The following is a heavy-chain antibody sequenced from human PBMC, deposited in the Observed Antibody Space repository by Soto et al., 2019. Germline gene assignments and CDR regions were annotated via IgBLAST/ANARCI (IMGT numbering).Heavy chain of an antibody. V-gene: IGHV1-2*02. Sequence: QVQLVQSGAEVKKPGASVNVSCKASGYTFTVYYMHWVRQAPGQGLEWMGWINPKSGGTMYPQKFQGRVTMTWDTSSSTAYMARTRLRSDDTAVDYCARDLAKGGGSAGFDYWGQGTRVTVSS. CDR2: INPKSGGT. CDR3: ARDLAKGGGSAGFDY. J-gene: IGHJ4*02. D-gene: IGHD1-26*01. CDR1: GYTFTVYY.